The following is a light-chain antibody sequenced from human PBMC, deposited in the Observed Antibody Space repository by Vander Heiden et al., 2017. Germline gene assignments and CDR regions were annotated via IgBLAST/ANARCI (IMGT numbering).Light chain of an antibody. Sequence: DFQITQTPSSLSASVGDRVTITCRASQSISSYLNWYQQKPGKAPKLLIYAASSLHSGVPSRFSGSGSGTDFTLTISSLQPEDFATYYCQQSYSTPLTFGGGTKVEIK. V-gene: IGKV1-39*01. J-gene: IGKJ4*01. CDR1: QSISSY. CDR2: AAS. CDR3: QQSYSTPLT.